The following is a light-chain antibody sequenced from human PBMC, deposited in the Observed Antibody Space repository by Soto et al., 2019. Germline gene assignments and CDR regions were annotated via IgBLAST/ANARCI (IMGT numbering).Light chain of an antibody. Sequence: SYELTQPPSVSVAPGQTARVTCGGKNIGSKRVHWYQQKPGQAPVLVVYNENDRPSGIPERVSGSKSGNTATLTFSRVQAGDEADYYCQVWDSGSDQPVVFGGGTKLTVL. CDR3: QVWDSGSDQPVV. CDR2: NEN. V-gene: IGLV3-21*02. CDR1: NIGSKR. J-gene: IGLJ2*01.